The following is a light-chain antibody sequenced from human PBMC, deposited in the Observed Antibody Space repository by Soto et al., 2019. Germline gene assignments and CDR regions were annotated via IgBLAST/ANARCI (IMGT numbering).Light chain of an antibody. CDR1: QKHVGGYNY. J-gene: IGLJ1*01. V-gene: IGLV2-14*01. CDR2: DVS. Sequence: QSVLIPPASVSASPGQSITIFCTGNQKHVGGYNYVSWYQQHPCKAPKLMIYDVSNRPSGVSNRFSGSKSGNTASLTISGLQAEDEADYYCSSYTSSSTRVFGTGTKVTVL. CDR3: SSYTSSSTRV.